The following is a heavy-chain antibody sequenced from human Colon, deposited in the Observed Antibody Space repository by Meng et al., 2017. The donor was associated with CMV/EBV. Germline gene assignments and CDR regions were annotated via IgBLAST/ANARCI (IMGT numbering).Heavy chain of an antibody. CDR1: GGSISSSTYY. V-gene: IGHV4-39*07. J-gene: IGHJ4*02. CDR3: ATDYGDYYFDR. D-gene: IGHD4-17*01. Sequence: QLQLQDAGPGLVNPSEPLSLTCTVSGGSISSSTYYWGWIRQTPGKGLEWIGNIYYSGYTYYNPSLKSRLTISVDTSKNQFSLKLTSVTAADTAVYYCATDYGDYYFDRWGQGTLVTVSS. CDR2: IYYSGYT.